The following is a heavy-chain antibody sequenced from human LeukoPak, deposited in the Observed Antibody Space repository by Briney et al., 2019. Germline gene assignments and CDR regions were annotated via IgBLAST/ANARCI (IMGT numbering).Heavy chain of an antibody. Sequence: GGSLRLSCAASGFTFSSYGMSWVRQAPGKGLEWVSAISGSGGSTYYADSVKGRFTISRDNSKNTLYLQMNSLRAEDTAVYYCAKAPLYSGPLYDFYMDVWGKGTTVTISS. CDR2: ISGSGGST. CDR1: GFTFSSYG. J-gene: IGHJ6*03. D-gene: IGHD2-21*01. CDR3: AKAPLYSGPLYDFYMDV. V-gene: IGHV3-23*01.